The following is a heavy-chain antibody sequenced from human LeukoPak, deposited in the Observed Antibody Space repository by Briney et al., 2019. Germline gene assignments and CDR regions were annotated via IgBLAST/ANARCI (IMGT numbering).Heavy chain of an antibody. CDR2: IIPIFGTA. V-gene: IGHV1-69*01. CDR1: GGTFSSYA. Sequence: SVKVSCKASGGTFSSYAISWARQAPGQGLEWMGGIIPIFGTANYAQKFQGRVTITADESTSTAYMELSSLRSEDTAVYYCARGGADLHGDNWFDPWGQGTLVTASS. J-gene: IGHJ5*02. CDR3: ARGGADLHGDNWFDP. D-gene: IGHD3-16*01.